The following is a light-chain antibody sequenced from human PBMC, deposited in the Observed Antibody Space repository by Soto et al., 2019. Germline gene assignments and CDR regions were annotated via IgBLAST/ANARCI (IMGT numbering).Light chain of an antibody. CDR3: CSKTSSITYV. CDR1: SSDIGGYNY. V-gene: IGLV2-14*01. Sequence: QSALTQPASVSGSPGQSITISCTGTSSDIGGYNYVSWNQQHPGEAPKLVIYEVSNRPSGVSNRFSGSKSGNTASLTISGLQADDEADYYCCSKTSSITYVFGSGTKLTVL. J-gene: IGLJ1*01. CDR2: EVS.